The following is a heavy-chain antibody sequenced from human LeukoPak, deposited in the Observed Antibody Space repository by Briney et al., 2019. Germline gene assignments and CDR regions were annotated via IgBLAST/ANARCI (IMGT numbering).Heavy chain of an antibody. V-gene: IGHV3-33*01. CDR3: ARGVTYSSSWSYYYYGMDV. CDR2: IWYDGSNK. CDR1: GFTFSSYG. Sequence: GGSLRLSCAASGFTFSSYGMHWVRQAPGKGLEWVAVIWYDGSNKYYADSVKGRFTISRDNSKNTLYLQMNSLRAEDTAVYYCARGVTYSSSWSYYYYGMDVWGQGTTVTVS. J-gene: IGHJ6*02. D-gene: IGHD6-13*01.